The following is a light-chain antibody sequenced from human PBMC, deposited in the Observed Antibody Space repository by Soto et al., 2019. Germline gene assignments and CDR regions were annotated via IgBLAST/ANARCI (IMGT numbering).Light chain of an antibody. J-gene: IGKJ1*01. CDR2: DAS. CDR3: QQYNSYWGT. V-gene: IGKV1-5*01. CDR1: QSISSG. Sequence: DIQMTQSPSTLSASVGDRVTITCRASQSISSGLAWYQQKPGKAPKLLIYDASSLESGVPSRFSGGGSGTEFTLTVSSLQPDDFATYYCQQYNSYWGTFGQGTKVDIK.